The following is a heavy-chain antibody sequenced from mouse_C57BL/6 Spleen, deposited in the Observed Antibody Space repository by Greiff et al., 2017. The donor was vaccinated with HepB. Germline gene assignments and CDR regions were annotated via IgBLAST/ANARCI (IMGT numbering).Heavy chain of an antibody. CDR1: GYTFTSYW. CDR3: ARGEDYEDFDY. CDR2: IDPGSGST. D-gene: IGHD2-4*01. J-gene: IGHJ2*01. V-gene: IGHV1-55*01. Sequence: QVQLQQSGAELVKPGASVKMSCKASGYTFTSYWITWVKQRPGQGLEWIGDIDPGSGSTNYNEKFKSKATMTVDTSSSTAYMQLSSLTSEDSAVYYSARGEDYEDFDYWGQGTTLTVSS.